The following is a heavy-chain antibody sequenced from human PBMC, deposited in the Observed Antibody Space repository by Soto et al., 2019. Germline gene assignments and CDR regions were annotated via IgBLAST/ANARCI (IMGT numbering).Heavy chain of an antibody. D-gene: IGHD3-16*01. V-gene: IGHV4-61*08. J-gene: IGHJ5*02. CDR2: VYFSGST. CDR3: ERIPADTYMIYWSDP. Sequence: PSETLSLTCSVSGDSVSSGDYYWSWIRQPPGKGLEWIGHVYFSGSTNYIPSLKSRLTMSVDTAKNQFSLKLNSVTAADTAVYYCERIPADTYMIYWSDPWGQGTQVTVSS. CDR1: GDSVSSGDYY.